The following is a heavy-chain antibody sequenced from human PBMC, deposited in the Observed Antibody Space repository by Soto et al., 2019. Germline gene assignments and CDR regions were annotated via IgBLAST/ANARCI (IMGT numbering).Heavy chain of an antibody. CDR3: AREVPVKGGPGTRGFFGH. J-gene: IGHJ5*02. V-gene: IGHV3-33*01. CDR1: GFTFSYYA. Sequence: QEQLVESGGGVVQPGRSLRLSCAASGFTFSYYAMHWVRQAPGKGLEWVAVIWSDGIHKYYADSVKGRFTISRDNSENTLFLQMNSLRVDDTAIYFGAREVPVKGGPGTRGFFGHWGRGTLVTVSS. D-gene: IGHD2-8*01. CDR2: IWSDGIHK.